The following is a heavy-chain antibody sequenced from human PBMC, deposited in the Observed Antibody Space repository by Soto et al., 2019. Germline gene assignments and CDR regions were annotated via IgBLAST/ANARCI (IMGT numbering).Heavy chain of an antibody. CDR2: ISSSGSTI. J-gene: IGHJ6*02. CDR3: ARANSSGYYSTYYYYYGMDV. D-gene: IGHD3-22*01. Sequence: EVQLVESGGGLVQPGGSLRLSCAASGFTFSSYEMNWVRQAPGKGLEWVSYISSSGSTIYYADSVKGRFTISRDNAKNSLYLQMNSLRAEDTAVYYCARANSSGYYSTYYYYYGMDVWGQGTTVTVSS. CDR1: GFTFSSYE. V-gene: IGHV3-48*03.